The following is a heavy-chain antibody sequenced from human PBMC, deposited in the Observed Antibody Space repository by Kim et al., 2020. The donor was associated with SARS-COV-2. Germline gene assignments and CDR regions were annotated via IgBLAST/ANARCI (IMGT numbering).Heavy chain of an antibody. D-gene: IGHD3-3*01. Sequence: SETLSLTCTVSGGSISSYYWSWIRQPPGKGLEWIGYIYYSGSTNYNPSLKSRVTISVDTSKNQFSLKLSSVTAADTAVYYCARVGRFDYYYMDVWGKGTTVTISS. CDR1: GGSISSYY. V-gene: IGHV4-59*01. J-gene: IGHJ6*03. CDR3: ARVGRFDYYYMDV. CDR2: IYYSGST.